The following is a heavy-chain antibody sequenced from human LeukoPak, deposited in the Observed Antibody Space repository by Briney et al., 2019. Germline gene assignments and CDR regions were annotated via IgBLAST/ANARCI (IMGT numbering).Heavy chain of an antibody. CDR1: GFTVSSNY. CDR2: ISGSGGST. V-gene: IGHV3-23*01. CDR3: AKALWFGELLDYFDY. J-gene: IGHJ4*02. D-gene: IGHD3-10*01. Sequence: GGSLRLSCAASGFTVSSNYMSWVRQAPGKGLEWVSAISGSGGSTYYADSVKGRFTISRDNSKNTLYLQMNSLRAEDTAVYYCAKALWFGELLDYFDYWGQGTLVTVSS.